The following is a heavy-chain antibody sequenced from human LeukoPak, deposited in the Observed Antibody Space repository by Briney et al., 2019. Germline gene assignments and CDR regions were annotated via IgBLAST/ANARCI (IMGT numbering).Heavy chain of an antibody. V-gene: IGHV3-30-3*01. Sequence: GGSLRLSCAASGFTFSGYAMHWVRQAPGKGLEWVAVISYDGSNKYYADSVKGRFTISRDNSKNTLYLQMNSLRAEDTAVYYCARGGAYSSGWYFDYWGQGTLVTVSS. J-gene: IGHJ4*02. CDR1: GFTFSGYA. D-gene: IGHD6-19*01. CDR2: ISYDGSNK. CDR3: ARGGAYSSGWYFDY.